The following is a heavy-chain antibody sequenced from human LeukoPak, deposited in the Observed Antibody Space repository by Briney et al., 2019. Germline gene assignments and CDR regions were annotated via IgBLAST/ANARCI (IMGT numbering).Heavy chain of an antibody. V-gene: IGHV1-24*01. CDR1: GYSLNELS. Sequence: ASVKVSCTVSGYSLNELSIHWVRQAPGQGLEWMGRLDPADGERIYAQKFQGRVTMTEDTSTDTAYMELSSLRSEDTAVYYCATGTPWQLLCLPHWGQGTLVTASS. CDR2: LDPADGER. CDR3: ATGTPWQLLCLPH. J-gene: IGHJ1*01. D-gene: IGHD1-26*01.